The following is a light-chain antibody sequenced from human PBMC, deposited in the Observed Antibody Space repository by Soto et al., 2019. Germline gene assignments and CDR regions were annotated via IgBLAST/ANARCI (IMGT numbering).Light chain of an antibody. Sequence: SYELTLPPSVSVAPGKTASISCGGNNIGSKGVHWYQQKPGQAPVLVIYSDTDLPPVIPERFSGSNSANLATLTISRVEAGDQDDDYWLVWDSGSAHVVFGRGTKVTVL. CDR1: NIGSKG. J-gene: IGLJ2*01. CDR2: SDT. V-gene: IGLV3-21*04. CDR3: LVWDSGSAHVV.